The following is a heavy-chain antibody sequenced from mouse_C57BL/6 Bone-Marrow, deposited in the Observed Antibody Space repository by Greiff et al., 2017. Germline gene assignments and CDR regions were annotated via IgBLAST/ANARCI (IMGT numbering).Heavy chain of an antibody. J-gene: IGHJ1*03. D-gene: IGHD1-1*01. CDR2: IYPGNSDT. Sequence: VQLKQSGTVLARPGASVKMSCKTSGYTFTSYWMHWVKQRPGQGLEWIGAIYPGNSDTSYNQKFKCKAKLTAVTSASTAYMELSSLTNEDSAVYYGTRHYGSSYGYWYFDVWGTGTTVTVSS. CDR3: TRHYGSSYGYWYFDV. V-gene: IGHV1-5*01. CDR1: GYTFTSYW.